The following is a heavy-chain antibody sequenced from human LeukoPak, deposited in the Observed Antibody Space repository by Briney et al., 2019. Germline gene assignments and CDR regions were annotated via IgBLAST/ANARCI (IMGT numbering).Heavy chain of an antibody. V-gene: IGHV3-21*01. Sequence: GGSLRLSCAASGFTFSRYTMNWVRQSPGKGLEWVSSISSSGYYIYYADSVKGRFTISRDNAKNSLYLQMNSLRAEDTTVYYCARDLVSRSNYWGQGTPVTVSS. CDR3: ARDLVSRSNY. D-gene: IGHD6-6*01. CDR2: ISSSGYYI. J-gene: IGHJ4*02. CDR1: GFTFSRYT.